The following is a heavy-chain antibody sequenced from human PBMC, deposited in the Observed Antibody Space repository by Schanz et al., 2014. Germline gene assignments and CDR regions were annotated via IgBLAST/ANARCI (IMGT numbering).Heavy chain of an antibody. CDR3: ARDEGRDGYNLAFDV. CDR2: VYMSAAST. Sequence: VHLVESGGGVVQPGRSLRLSCAVSGFTVSSNYMSWVRQAPGKGLEWVSTVYMSAASTRYADSVKGRFIISRDSSKNTLFLQMNSLRPEDTALYFCARDEGRDGYNLAFDVWGQGTLVTVSS. V-gene: IGHV3-53*01. D-gene: IGHD5-12*01. J-gene: IGHJ3*01. CDR1: GFTVSSNY.